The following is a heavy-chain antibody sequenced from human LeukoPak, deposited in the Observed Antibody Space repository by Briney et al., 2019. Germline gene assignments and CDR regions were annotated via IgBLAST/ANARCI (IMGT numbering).Heavy chain of an antibody. Sequence: GGSLRLSCAASGFSFSSYAMSWVRQAPGKGLEWVAHISGSGGSTYYADSVKGRSTISRDNSKNTLNLQMNSLRAEDTAVYYCAKRVGPTGQRDPLFDYWGQGTLVIVSS. CDR2: ISGSGGST. J-gene: IGHJ4*02. CDR3: AKRVGPTGQRDPLFDY. CDR1: GFSFSSYA. D-gene: IGHD1-26*01. V-gene: IGHV3-23*01.